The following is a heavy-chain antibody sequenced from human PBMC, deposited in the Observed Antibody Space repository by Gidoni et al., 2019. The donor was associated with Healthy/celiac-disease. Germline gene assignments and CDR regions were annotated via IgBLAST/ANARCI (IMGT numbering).Heavy chain of an antibody. D-gene: IGHD3-10*01. Sequence: QLQLVQSGDEVKKPGASVKVSCKASGYTFTSYAINWVRQATGQGLEWMGWMNPNSGNTGYAQKFQGRVTMTRNTSISTAYMELSRLRSEDTAVYYCARAPGGSGSYVNWFDPWGQGTLVTVSS. CDR2: MNPNSGNT. CDR3: ARAPGGSGSYVNWFDP. CDR1: GYTFTSYA. J-gene: IGHJ5*02. V-gene: IGHV1-8*01.